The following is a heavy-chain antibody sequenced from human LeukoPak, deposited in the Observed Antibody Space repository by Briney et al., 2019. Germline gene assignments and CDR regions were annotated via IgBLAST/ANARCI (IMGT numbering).Heavy chain of an antibody. CDR2: IWYDGSNK. D-gene: IGHD3-10*01. CDR3: AGGFGELSETYFDY. Sequence: PGRSLRLSCAASGFTFSSYGMHWVRQAPGKGLEWVAVIWYDGSNKYYADSVKGRFTISRDNSKNTLYLQMNSLRAEDTAVYYCAGGFGELSETYFDYWGQGTLVTVAS. CDR1: GFTFSSYG. V-gene: IGHV3-33*01. J-gene: IGHJ4*02.